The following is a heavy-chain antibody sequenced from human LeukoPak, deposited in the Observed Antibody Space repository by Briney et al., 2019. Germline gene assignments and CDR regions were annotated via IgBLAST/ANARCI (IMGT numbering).Heavy chain of an antibody. CDR3: ARHVSPHLHGTASYDAFDI. J-gene: IGHJ3*02. V-gene: IGHV4-61*02. CDR2: IYTSGST. Sequence: SQTLSLTCTVSGGSISSGSYYWSWIRQPAGKGLEWIGRIYTSGSTNYNPSLKSRVTISVDTSKNQFSLKLSSVTAADTAVYYCARHVSPHLHGTASYDAFDIWGQGTMVTVSS. CDR1: GGSISSGSYY. D-gene: IGHD1-7*01.